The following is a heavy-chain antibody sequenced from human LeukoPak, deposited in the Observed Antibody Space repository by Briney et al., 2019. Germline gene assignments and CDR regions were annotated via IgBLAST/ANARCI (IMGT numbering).Heavy chain of an antibody. V-gene: IGHV4-59*01. CDR3: ARVTGPYDFWSGFDP. D-gene: IGHD3-3*01. J-gene: IGHJ5*02. CDR2: IYYSGST. Sequence: SETLSLTCTVSGGSISSYYWSWIRQPPGRGLEWIGYIYYSGSTNYNPSLKSRVTISVDTSKNQFSLKLSSVTAADTAVYYCARVTGPYDFWSGFDPWGQGTLVTVSS. CDR1: GGSISSYY.